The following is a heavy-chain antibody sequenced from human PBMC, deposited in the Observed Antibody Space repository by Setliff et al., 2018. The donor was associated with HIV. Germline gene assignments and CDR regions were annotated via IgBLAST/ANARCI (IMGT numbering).Heavy chain of an antibody. CDR3: ARGGAVELWLRYFDF. V-gene: IGHV1-18*01. D-gene: IGHD3-16*02. Sequence: ASVKVSCKASGYNFTDYDINWVRQATGQGLEWMGWISAYNGNTNYAQKFQGRVTITTDESTSTAYMELSSLRSEDTAVYYCARGGAVELWLRYFDFWGQGTLVTVSS. CDR2: ISAYNGNT. J-gene: IGHJ4*02. CDR1: GYNFTDYD.